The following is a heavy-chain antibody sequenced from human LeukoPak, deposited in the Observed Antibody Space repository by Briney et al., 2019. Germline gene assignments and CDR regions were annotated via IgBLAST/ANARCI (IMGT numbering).Heavy chain of an antibody. CDR1: GFTFSSYA. J-gene: IGHJ3*02. V-gene: IGHV3-21*01. Sequence: PGGSLRLSCAASGFTFSSYAMNWVRQAPGKGLEWVSSISSSSSYIYYADSVKGRFTISRDNAKNSLYLQMNSLRAEDTAVYYCAREITYNWNYDAFDIRGQGTMVTVSS. D-gene: IGHD1-1*01. CDR2: ISSSSSYI. CDR3: AREITYNWNYDAFDI.